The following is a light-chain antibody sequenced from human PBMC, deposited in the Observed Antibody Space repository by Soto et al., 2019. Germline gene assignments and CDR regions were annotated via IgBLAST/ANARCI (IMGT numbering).Light chain of an antibody. V-gene: IGKV1-5*03. CDR3: QQYDIYWT. J-gene: IGKJ1*01. Sequence: DIQMTQSPSTLSASVGDRVTITCRASHSISSSLAWYQQKPGKAPKVLIYEASSLERGVPARFSGGGFGTDFTLPISSLQPDDFATYYCQQYDIYWTFGQGTKVEIK. CDR1: HSISSS. CDR2: EAS.